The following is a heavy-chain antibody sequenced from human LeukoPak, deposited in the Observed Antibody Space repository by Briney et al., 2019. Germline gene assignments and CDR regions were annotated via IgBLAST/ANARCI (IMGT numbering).Heavy chain of an antibody. CDR3: ARAYTSFSGSGTYFFEY. Sequence: GRSLRLSWAASGFPFITYVMNGFRQAPAKGRKGWAVIYYDGSNKYYADSVKGRFTISRDNSKNTLYLQMNSLRAEDTAVYYCARAYTSFSGSGTYFFEYWGQGTLVTVSS. CDR2: IYYDGSNK. J-gene: IGHJ4*02. CDR1: GFPFITYV. V-gene: IGHV3-30-3*01. D-gene: IGHD3-10*01.